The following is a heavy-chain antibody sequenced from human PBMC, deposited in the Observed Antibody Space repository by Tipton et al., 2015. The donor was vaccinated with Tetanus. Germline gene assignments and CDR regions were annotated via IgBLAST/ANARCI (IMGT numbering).Heavy chain of an antibody. V-gene: IGHV3-23*01. CDR1: GFTFSNYA. CDR2: ISVRGSHT. Sequence: SLRLSCAASGFTFSNYAMAWVRQAPGKGLEWVSGISVRGSHTYYADPVKGRFSISRDNSKNTLYLQMNSLRPDDTSIYYCARRSLTNYGLDVWGQGTTVTVSS. CDR3: ARRSLTNYGLDV. D-gene: IGHD1/OR15-1a*01. J-gene: IGHJ6*02.